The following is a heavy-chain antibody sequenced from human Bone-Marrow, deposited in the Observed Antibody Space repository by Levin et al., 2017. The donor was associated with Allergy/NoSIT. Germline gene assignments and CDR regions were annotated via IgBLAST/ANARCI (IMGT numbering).Heavy chain of an antibody. CDR1: GGSISSYY. D-gene: IGHD3-22*01. J-gene: IGHJ2*01. CDR2: IYYSGST. V-gene: IGHV4-59*01. CDR3: AREEIQDYDDSSGFYWYFDL. Sequence: SQTLSLTCTVSGGSISSYYWSWIRQPPGKGLEWIGYIYYSGSTNYNPSLKSRVTISVDTSKNQFSLKLSSVTAADTAVYYCAREEIQDYDDSSGFYWYFDLWGRGTLVTVSS.